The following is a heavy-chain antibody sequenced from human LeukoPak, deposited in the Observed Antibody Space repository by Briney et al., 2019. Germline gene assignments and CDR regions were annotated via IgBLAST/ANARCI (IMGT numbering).Heavy chain of an antibody. CDR1: GGSISSGGYS. CDR2: IYYSGST. Sequence: SQTLSLTCAVSGGSISSGGYSWNWIRQHPGKGLEWIGYIYYSGSTYYNPSLKSRVTISVDTSKNQFSLKLSFVTAADTAVYYCARGRGSSGYSYYFDYWGQGTLVTVSS. J-gene: IGHJ4*02. V-gene: IGHV4-31*11. CDR3: ARGRGSSGYSYYFDY. D-gene: IGHD3-22*01.